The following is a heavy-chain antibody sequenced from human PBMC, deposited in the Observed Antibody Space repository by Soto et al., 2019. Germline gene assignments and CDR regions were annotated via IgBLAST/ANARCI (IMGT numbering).Heavy chain of an antibody. CDR2: ISGSGGST. V-gene: IGHV3-23*01. Sequence: GESLKISCAASGFTFSSYAMSWVRQAPGKGLEWVSAISGSGGSTYYADSVKGRFTISRDNSKNTLYLQMNSLRAEDTAVYYCAKWDTAMVTGYFDYWGQGTLATVSS. J-gene: IGHJ4*02. CDR1: GFTFSSYA. CDR3: AKWDTAMVTGYFDY. D-gene: IGHD5-18*01.